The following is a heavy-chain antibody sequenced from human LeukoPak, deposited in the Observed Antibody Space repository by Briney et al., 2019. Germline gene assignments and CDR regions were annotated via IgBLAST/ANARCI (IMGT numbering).Heavy chain of an antibody. V-gene: IGHV3-15*01. CDR3: TTEKGLTIFRVVDY. CDR1: GFTFSNAW. D-gene: IGHD3-3*01. J-gene: IGHJ4*02. Sequence: GGSLRLSCAASGFTFSNAWMSWVRQAPGKGLEWVGRIKSKTDGGTTDYAAPVKGRFTISRDDSKNTLYLQMNSLKTEDTAVYYCTTEKGLTIFRVVDYWGQGTPVTVSS. CDR2: IKSKTDGGTT.